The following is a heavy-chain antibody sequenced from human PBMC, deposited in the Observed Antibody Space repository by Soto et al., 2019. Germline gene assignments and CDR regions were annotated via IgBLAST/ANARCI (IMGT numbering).Heavy chain of an antibody. CDR3: SRVSREYSSPLSRFDY. J-gene: IGHJ4*02. CDR1: GGSISSYY. V-gene: IGHV4-59*01. CDR2: IYYSGST. D-gene: IGHD6-6*01. Sequence: SETLSLTCTVSGGSISSYYWSWIRQPPGKGLEWIGYIYYSGSTNYNPSLKSRATISVDTSKNQFSLKLSSVTAADTAVYYCSRVSREYSSPLSRFDYWVRGSLVNVP.